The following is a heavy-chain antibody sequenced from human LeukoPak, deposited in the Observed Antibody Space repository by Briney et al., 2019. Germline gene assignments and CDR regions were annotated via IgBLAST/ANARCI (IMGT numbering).Heavy chain of an antibody. V-gene: IGHV4-34*01. D-gene: IGHD3-16*02. CDR1: GGSVSGYY. CDR3: ARDIGRPTFGGVIATYFDY. J-gene: IGHJ4*02. CDR2: INHSGST. Sequence: SETLSLTCAVYGGSVSGYYWNWIRQPPGKGLEWIGEINHSGSTNYNPSLKSRVTMSVDTSKNQFSLKLSSVTAADTAVYYCARDIGRPTFGGVIATYFDYWGQGTLVTVSS.